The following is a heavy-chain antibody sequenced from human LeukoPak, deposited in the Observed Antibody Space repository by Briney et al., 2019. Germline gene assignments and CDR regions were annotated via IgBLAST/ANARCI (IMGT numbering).Heavy chain of an antibody. Sequence: GGSLRLSCAASGFTFRSYAMNWVRQAPGKGLEWVSTIDDSGGSTYHADSMKGRFTISRDNSKNTLYLQMNSLRVEDTAVYYCAKDGASRGDYHWFDSWGQGTLVTVSS. V-gene: IGHV3-23*01. CDR2: IDDSGGST. CDR1: GFTFRSYA. D-gene: IGHD4-17*01. CDR3: AKDGASRGDYHWFDS. J-gene: IGHJ5*01.